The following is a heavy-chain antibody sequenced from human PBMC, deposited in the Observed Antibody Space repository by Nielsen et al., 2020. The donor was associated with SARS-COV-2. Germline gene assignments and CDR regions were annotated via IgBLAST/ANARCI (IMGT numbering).Heavy chain of an antibody. J-gene: IGHJ4*02. Sequence: GESLKISCAASGFTVSSNYMSWVRQAPGKGLEWVSVIYSGGSTYYADSVKGRFTISRDNSKNTLYLQMNSLRAEDTAVYYCASSSPVYYFDYWGQGTLVTVSS. CDR3: ASSSPVYYFDY. V-gene: IGHV3-53*01. CDR1: GFTVSSNY. CDR2: IYSGGST. D-gene: IGHD6-13*01.